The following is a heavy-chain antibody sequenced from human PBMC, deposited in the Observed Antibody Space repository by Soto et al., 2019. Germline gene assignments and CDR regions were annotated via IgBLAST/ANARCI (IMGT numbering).Heavy chain of an antibody. D-gene: IGHD2-21*01. J-gene: IGHJ4*02. CDR1: GFTFSSYA. Sequence: GGSLRLSCAASGFTFSSYAMSWVRQAPGKGLEWVSAISGSGGSTYYADPVKGRFTISRDNSKNTLYLQMNSLRAEDTAVYYCAKVDRQDIRIRFDYWGQGTLVTVSS. CDR2: ISGSGGST. CDR3: AKVDRQDIRIRFDY. V-gene: IGHV3-23*01.